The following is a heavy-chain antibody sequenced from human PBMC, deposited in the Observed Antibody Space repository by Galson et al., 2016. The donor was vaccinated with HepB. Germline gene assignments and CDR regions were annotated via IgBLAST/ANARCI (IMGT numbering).Heavy chain of an antibody. V-gene: IGHV4-34*01. CDR2: INHSGNT. J-gene: IGHJ4*02. D-gene: IGHD6-19*01. Sequence: SETLSLTCAVYGGSFSGYYWNWIRQTPGKGLEWIGEINHSGNTNYNASLKSRVTISVDTSKNQLSLKLTSVTAADTAVYYCARGPSGWVTYFDYWGQGTLVTVSS. CDR1: GGSFSGYY. CDR3: ARGPSGWVTYFDY.